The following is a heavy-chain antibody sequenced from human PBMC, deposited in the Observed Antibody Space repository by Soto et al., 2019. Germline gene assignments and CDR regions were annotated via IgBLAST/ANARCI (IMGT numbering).Heavy chain of an antibody. J-gene: IGHJ5*02. CDR2: INPNSGGT. D-gene: IGHD2-15*01. CDR1: GYTFTGYY. V-gene: IGHV1-2*04. Sequence: QVQLVQSGAEVKKPGASVKVSCKASGYTFTGYYMHWVRQAPGQGLEWMGWINPNSGGTNYAQKVQGWVSMTRDTSISTAYMELSRLRSDDTAVCYCARGGDLYCSGGSCYSWFDPWGQGTLVTVSS. CDR3: ARGGDLYCSGGSCYSWFDP.